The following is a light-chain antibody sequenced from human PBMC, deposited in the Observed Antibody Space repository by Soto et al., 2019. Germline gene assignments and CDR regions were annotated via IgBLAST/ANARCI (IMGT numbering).Light chain of an antibody. CDR3: FSYADTNNFV. CDR2: EVN. V-gene: IGLV2-23*02. CDR1: SSNVGSYKL. J-gene: IGLJ1*01. Sequence: QSVLTQPASVSGSPGQSITISCTGTSSNVGSYKLVSWYQQHPGKAPKLMIFEVNKRPSGVSNRFSGSKSGNTASLTISGLQAEDEGDYYCFSYADTNNFVFGSGTKLTVL.